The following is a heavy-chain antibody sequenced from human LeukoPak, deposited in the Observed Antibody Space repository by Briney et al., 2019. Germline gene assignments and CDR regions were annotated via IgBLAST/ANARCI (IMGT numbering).Heavy chain of an antibody. CDR1: GGSISSYY. J-gene: IGHJ4*02. CDR3: ARGVYIAAAQYGY. D-gene: IGHD6-13*01. Sequence: PSETLSLTCTVSGGSISSYYWSWIRQPPGKGLGWIGYIYYSGTTNYNPSLKSRVTISVDTSKKQFSLKLSSVTAADTAVYYCARGVYIAAAQYGYWGQGTLVTVSS. CDR2: IYYSGTT. V-gene: IGHV4-59*01.